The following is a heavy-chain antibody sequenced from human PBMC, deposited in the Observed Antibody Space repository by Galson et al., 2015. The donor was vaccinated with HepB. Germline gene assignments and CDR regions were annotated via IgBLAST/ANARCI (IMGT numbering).Heavy chain of an antibody. CDR2: ISYDGSNK. V-gene: IGHV3-30*04. Sequence: SLRLSCAASGFTFSSYAMHWVRQAPGKGLEWVAVISYDGSNKYYADSVKGRFTISRDNSKNTLYLQMNSLRAEDTAVYYCARDGQNYYYYGMDVWGQGTTVTVSS. CDR1: GFTFSSYA. CDR3: ARDGQNYYYYGMDV. J-gene: IGHJ6*02.